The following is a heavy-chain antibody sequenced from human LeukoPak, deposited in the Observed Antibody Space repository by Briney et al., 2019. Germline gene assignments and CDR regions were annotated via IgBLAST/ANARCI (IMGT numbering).Heavy chain of an antibody. CDR2: ILYTGGT. D-gene: IGHD1-26*01. J-gene: IGHJ5*02. V-gene: IGHV4-61*01. CDR1: GGSVNSRTHY. Sequence: PSATLSLTCAVSGGSVNSRTHYWSWLRQLPGKGLEWIGYILYTGGTIYNPSLQSRVSISVDTPNNQFSLTLSWVTAADTAVYYCAREIHRRFSGSYYDYFDLWGHGVLVTVSS. CDR3: AREIHRRFSGSYYDYFDL.